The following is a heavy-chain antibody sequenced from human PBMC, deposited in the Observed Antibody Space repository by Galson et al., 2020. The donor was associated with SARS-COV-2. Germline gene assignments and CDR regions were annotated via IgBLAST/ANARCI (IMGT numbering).Heavy chain of an antibody. CDR2: ISYDGSNK. Sequence: GGSLRLSCAASGFTFSSYAMHWVRQAPGKGLEWVSAISYDGSNKYYADSVKGRFTISRDNSKNTLYLQMNSLRAEDTAVYYCANELRGTHDYWGQGTLVIVSS. CDR1: GFTFSSYA. CDR3: ANELRGTHDY. D-gene: IGHD1-26*01. V-gene: IGHV3-30*04. J-gene: IGHJ4*02.